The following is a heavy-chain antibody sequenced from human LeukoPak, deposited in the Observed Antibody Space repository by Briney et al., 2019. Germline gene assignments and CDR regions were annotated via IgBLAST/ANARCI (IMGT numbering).Heavy chain of an antibody. CDR2: IYYSGST. CDR3: ATGYYRVNWFDP. Sequence: PSETLSLTCTVSGGSISSGGYYWSWIRQHPGKGLEWIGYIYYSGSTYYNPSLKSRVTISVDTSKNQFSLKLSSVTAADTAVYYCATGYYRVNWFDPWGQGTLVTVSS. V-gene: IGHV4-31*03. CDR1: GGSISSGGYY. J-gene: IGHJ5*02. D-gene: IGHD3-3*01.